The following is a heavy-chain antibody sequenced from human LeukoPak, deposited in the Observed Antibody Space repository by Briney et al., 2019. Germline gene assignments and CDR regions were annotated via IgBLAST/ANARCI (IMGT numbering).Heavy chain of an antibody. CDR3: ARDRYYYGSGTYSHFDY. J-gene: IGHJ4*02. CDR1: GGSITSYY. Sequence: SETLSLTCIVSGGSITSYYWSWIRQPAGKGLEWIGRIHTSESTNYNPSLKSRVTISVDTSNNQFSLRLSSVTAADTAVYYCARDRYYYGSGTYSHFDYWGQGTLVTVSS. CDR2: IHTSEST. V-gene: IGHV4-4*07. D-gene: IGHD3-10*01.